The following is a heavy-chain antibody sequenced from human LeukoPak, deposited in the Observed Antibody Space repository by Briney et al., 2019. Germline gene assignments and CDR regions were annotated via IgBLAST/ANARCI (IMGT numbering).Heavy chain of an antibody. CDR2: IKQDGSEK. D-gene: IGHD3-10*01. Sequence: XRLSCXXXXXTFXXXWMSWVRQAPGKGLEWVANIKQDGSEKYYVDSVKGRFTISRDNAKNSLYLQMNSLRAEDTAVYYCARGRGAFDIWGQGTMVTVSS. CDR1: XXTFXXXW. J-gene: IGHJ3*02. CDR3: ARGRGAFDI. V-gene: IGHV3-7*01.